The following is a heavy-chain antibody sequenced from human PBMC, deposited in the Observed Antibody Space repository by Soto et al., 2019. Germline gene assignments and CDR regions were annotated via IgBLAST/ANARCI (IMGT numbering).Heavy chain of an antibody. V-gene: IGHV1-46*01. CDR3: ARGGAAAGRRFDY. CDR2: INPSGGST. Sequence: QVQLVQSGAEVKKPGASVKVSCKASGYTFTSYNIHWVRQAPGQGLEWMGIINPSGGSTSYAQKCQGRVTMTRETSTTTVYMELSSLSSEDTAVYYCARGGAAAGRRFDYWGQGTLVTVSS. D-gene: IGHD6-13*01. CDR1: GYTFTSYN. J-gene: IGHJ4*02.